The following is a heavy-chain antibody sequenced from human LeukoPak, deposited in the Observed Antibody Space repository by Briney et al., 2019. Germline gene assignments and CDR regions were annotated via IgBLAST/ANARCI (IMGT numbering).Heavy chain of an antibody. V-gene: IGHV3-7*01. J-gene: IGHJ4*02. CDR2: IKQDGSEK. CDR3: ARDSVGNDY. Sequence: GGSLRLSCAASGFTFSTYWMSWVRQAPGKGLEWVANIKQDGSEKYYVGSVKGRFTISRDNAKNSLYLQMNSLRAEDTAMYYCARDSVGNDYWGQGTLVTVSS. D-gene: IGHD6-13*01. CDR1: GFTFSTYW.